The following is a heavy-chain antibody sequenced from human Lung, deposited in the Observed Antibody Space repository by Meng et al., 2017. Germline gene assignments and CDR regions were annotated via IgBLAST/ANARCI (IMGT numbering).Heavy chain of an antibody. Sequence: VRLVEAGGGVVQPGRSLILSCAASGFTFSRNAMHWVRQAPGKGLEWVAAISYDGSNQHYADSVKGRFTISRDKSENTLYLQMTSLRAEDTAVYYCARNNYGDYYFDYWGQGTLVTVSS. CDR3: ARNNYGDYYFDY. CDR2: ISYDGSNQ. D-gene: IGHD4-17*01. CDR1: GFTFSRNA. J-gene: IGHJ4*02. V-gene: IGHV3-30*01.